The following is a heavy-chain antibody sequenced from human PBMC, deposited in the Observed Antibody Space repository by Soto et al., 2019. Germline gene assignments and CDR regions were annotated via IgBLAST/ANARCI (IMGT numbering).Heavy chain of an antibody. V-gene: IGHV3-64D*06. CDR3: VKLSDY. CDR1: GFTFSTYG. Sequence: EVQLVESGGGLVRPGGSLRLSCSASGFTFSTYGVHWVRQAPGKGLEFVAGISPNGGSTYYADSVKGRSTISRDNSKNTLYLQMRSLGPEDTAVYYCVKLSDYWGQGTLVTVSS. J-gene: IGHJ4*02. CDR2: ISPNGGST.